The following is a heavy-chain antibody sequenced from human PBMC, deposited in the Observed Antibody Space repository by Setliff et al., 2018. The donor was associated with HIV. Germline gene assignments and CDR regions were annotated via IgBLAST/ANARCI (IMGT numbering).Heavy chain of an antibody. CDR1: GFTFITYG. CDR2: ISSTSRTI. CDR3: ATCYYDSALDY. Sequence: GGSLRLSCAASGFTFITYGMNWVRQAPGKGLEWVSYISSTSRTIYYGDSVKGRFTISRDNAKNSLYLQMNSLRAEDTAVYYCATCYYDSALDYWGQGTLVTVSS. V-gene: IGHV3-48*01. J-gene: IGHJ4*02. D-gene: IGHD3-22*01.